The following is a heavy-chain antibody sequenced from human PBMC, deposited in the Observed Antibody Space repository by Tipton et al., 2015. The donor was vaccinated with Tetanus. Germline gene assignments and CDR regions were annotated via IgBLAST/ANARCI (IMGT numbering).Heavy chain of an antibody. CDR3: ARRNYPYYFDY. J-gene: IGHJ4*02. CDR1: GGSISSGVYY. Sequence: LRLSCTVSGGSISSGVYYWGWLRQDPGKGLEWIGRISYSGNTAYNPSLKSRVAISVDTSRNQFSLKLTSVTAADTAIYYCARRNYPYYFDYWGQGILVTVSS. CDR2: ISYSGNT. D-gene: IGHD5-24*01. V-gene: IGHV4-39*01.